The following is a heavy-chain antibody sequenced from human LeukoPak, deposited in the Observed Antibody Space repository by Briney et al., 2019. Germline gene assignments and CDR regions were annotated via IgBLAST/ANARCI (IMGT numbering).Heavy chain of an antibody. CDR2: MHHSGAT. Sequence: KPSETLSLTCSVSGGSISSGDYFWSWIRQHPGKGLEWVGYMHHSGATYSNPSLRSRITMSVDTSNNQFSLKLSSVTAADTAVYYCARDPLGDFPDSEINAGGWFDPWGQGTLVTVSS. CDR1: GGSISSGDYF. CDR3: ARDPLGDFPDSEINAGGWFDP. D-gene: IGHD2-21*02. V-gene: IGHV4-31*03. J-gene: IGHJ5*02.